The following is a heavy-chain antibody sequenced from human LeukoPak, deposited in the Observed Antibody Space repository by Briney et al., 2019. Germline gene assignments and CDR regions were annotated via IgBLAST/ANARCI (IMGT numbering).Heavy chain of an antibody. CDR1: GGSVSSGSYY. J-gene: IGHJ4*02. CDR2: IYYTGDT. D-gene: IGHD1-14*01. V-gene: IGHV4-61*01. CDR3: ARGRGTTSY. Sequence: SETLSLTCTVSGGSVSSGSYYWSWIRQPPGKGLEWIGYIYYTGDTNYNPSLKSRVSISVDTSKNQFSLKLSSVTAADTAVYYCARGRGTTSYWGQGTLVTVSS.